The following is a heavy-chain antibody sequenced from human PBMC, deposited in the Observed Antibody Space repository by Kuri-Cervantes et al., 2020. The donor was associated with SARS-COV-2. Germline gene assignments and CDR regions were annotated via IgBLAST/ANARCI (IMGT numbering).Heavy chain of an antibody. D-gene: IGHD3-22*01. V-gene: IGHV4-59*01. Sequence: SETLSLTCTVSGDSISSYSWTWIRQPPGEGLEWIGSISYSGSTNYNPPLESRVTISVDTSKNQFSLKLTSVTAADTAVYYCARDGGGHYYDSSGYYHYYYYGMDVWGQGTTVTVSS. CDR2: ISYSGST. CDR1: GDSISSYS. CDR3: ARDGGGHYYDSSGYYHYYYYGMDV. J-gene: IGHJ6*02.